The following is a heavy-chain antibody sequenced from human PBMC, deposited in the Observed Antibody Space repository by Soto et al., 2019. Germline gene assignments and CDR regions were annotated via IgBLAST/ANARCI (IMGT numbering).Heavy chain of an antibody. V-gene: IGHV1-18*04. J-gene: IGHJ6*02. CDR1: GYTFTSYG. CDR3: ARPLLIYGDPNYYYYGMDV. CDR2: ISAYNGNT. D-gene: IGHD4-17*01. Sequence: QVQLVQSGAEVKKPGAPVKVSCKASGYTFTSYGISWVRQAPGQGLEWMGWISAYNGNTNYAQKLQGRVTMTTDTSTSTAYMELRSLRSDDTAVYYCARPLLIYGDPNYYYYGMDVWGQGTTVTVSS.